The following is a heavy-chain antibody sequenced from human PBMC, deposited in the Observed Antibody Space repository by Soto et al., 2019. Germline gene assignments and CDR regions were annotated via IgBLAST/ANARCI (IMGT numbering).Heavy chain of an antibody. CDR2: ISGSGGST. J-gene: IGHJ4*02. CDR3: AKAYCGGDCFPRSRDPLVY. CDR1: GFTFGFNA. Sequence: PGGSLRLSCAATGFTFGFNALSWVRQAPGKGLEWVSAISGSGGSTYYADSVKGRFTISRDNSKNTLFLQMNSLRAEDTAVYYCAKAYCGGDCFPRSRDPLVYWGQGTLVTVSS. D-gene: IGHD2-21*02. V-gene: IGHV3-23*01.